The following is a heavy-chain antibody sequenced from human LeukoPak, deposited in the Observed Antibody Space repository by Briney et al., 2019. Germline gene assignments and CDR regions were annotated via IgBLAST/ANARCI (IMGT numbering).Heavy chain of an antibody. Sequence: PGESLRLSCAASGFTFSSYAMHWVRQAPGKGLEWVAVISYDGSNKYYADSVKGRFTISRDNSKNTLYLQMNSLRAEDTAVYYCARSPIVGATNYFDYWGQGTLVTVSS. CDR2: ISYDGSNK. V-gene: IGHV3-30*04. J-gene: IGHJ4*02. D-gene: IGHD1-26*01. CDR1: GFTFSSYA. CDR3: ARSPIVGATNYFDY.